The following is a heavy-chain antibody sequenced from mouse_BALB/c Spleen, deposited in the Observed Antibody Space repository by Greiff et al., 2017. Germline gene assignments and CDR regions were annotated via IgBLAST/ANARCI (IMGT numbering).Heavy chain of an antibody. Sequence: EVKLMESGPELMKPGASVKISCKASGYSFTSYYMHWVKQSHGKSLEWIGYIDPFNGGTSYNQKFKGKATLTVDKSSSTAYMHLSSLTSEDSAVYYCASLYGNYFMDYWGQGTSVTVSS. CDR3: ASLYGNYFMDY. CDR2: IDPFNGGT. V-gene: IGHV1S135*01. CDR1: GYSFTSYY. J-gene: IGHJ4*01. D-gene: IGHD2-1*01.